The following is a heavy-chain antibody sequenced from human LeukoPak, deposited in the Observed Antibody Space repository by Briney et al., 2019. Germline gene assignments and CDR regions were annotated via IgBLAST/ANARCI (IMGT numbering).Heavy chain of an antibody. V-gene: IGHV1-8*01. J-gene: IGHJ4*02. Sequence: GASVKVSCKASGYTFTSYDINWVRQATGQGLEWMGWMNPHSGNIGYVQKFLGRVTMTRNTSISTSYMELSSLTSEDTAVYYCARSYSGSGTYYSIDWGQGTLVTVSS. CDR2: MNPHSGNI. CDR3: ARSYSGSGTYYSID. D-gene: IGHD3-10*01. CDR1: GYTFTSYD.